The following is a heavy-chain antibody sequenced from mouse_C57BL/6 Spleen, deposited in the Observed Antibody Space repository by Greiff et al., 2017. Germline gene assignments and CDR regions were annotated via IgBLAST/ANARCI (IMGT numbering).Heavy chain of an antibody. CDR3: ARSYGYDGFDY. D-gene: IGHD2-2*01. CDR2: IRNKANGYTT. Sequence: EVHLVESGGGLVQPGGSLSLSCAASGFTFTDYYMSWVRQPPGKALEWLGFIRNKANGYTTEYSASVKGRFTISRDNSQSILYLQMNALRAEDSAAYYCARSYGYDGFDYWGQGTTLTVSS. V-gene: IGHV7-3*01. J-gene: IGHJ2*01. CDR1: GFTFTDYY.